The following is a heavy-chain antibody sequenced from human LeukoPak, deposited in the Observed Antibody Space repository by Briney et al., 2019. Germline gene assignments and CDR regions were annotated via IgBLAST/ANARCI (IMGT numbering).Heavy chain of an antibody. Sequence: PGGSLRLSCAASGFTFSNAWLSWVRQAPGKGLEWVGRIKSKTDGGTTDYAAPVKGRFTISRDDSKNTLYLQMNSLKTEDTAVYYCTTDKDYYGSGSFSYYFDYWGQGTLVTVSS. CDR1: GFTFSNAW. CDR3: TTDKDYYGSGSFSYYFDY. J-gene: IGHJ4*02. D-gene: IGHD3-10*01. CDR2: IKSKTDGGTT. V-gene: IGHV3-15*01.